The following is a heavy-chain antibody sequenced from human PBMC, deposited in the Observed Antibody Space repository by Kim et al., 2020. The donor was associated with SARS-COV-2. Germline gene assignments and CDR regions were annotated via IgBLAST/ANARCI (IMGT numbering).Heavy chain of an antibody. V-gene: IGHV3-53*01. CDR2: FSGVNT. Sequence: FSGVNTYSSDSVMGRFTISKDTSKNTLYLQMNSLRADDTAVYYCVRDAGGYWGQGTLVTVSS. CDR3: VRDAGGY. D-gene: IGHD2-15*01. J-gene: IGHJ4*02.